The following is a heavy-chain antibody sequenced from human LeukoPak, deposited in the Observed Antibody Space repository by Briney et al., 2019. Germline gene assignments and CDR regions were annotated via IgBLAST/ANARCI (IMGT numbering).Heavy chain of an antibody. D-gene: IGHD1-14*01. CDR2: SSGSGGTT. J-gene: IGHJ6*02. CDR1: GFTLSNYA. Sequence: GGSLRLSCPPSGFTLSNYAMRCVRQAPGKGLEWVSVSSGSGGTTYYVDSVKGRFTISRDSPKNTLYQQMNNLRAEDAAVYYCAKASGGGVYYDGMDVWGQGTTVTVSS. V-gene: IGHV3-23*01. CDR3: AKASGGGVYYDGMDV.